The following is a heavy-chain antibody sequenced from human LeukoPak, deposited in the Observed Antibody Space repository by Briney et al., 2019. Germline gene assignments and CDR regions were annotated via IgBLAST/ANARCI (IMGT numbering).Heavy chain of an antibody. CDR1: GFTFNTYS. CDR3: ARDWDIVVVVAATPDYYGMDV. V-gene: IGHV3-21*01. Sequence: GGSLRLSCAASGFTFNTYSMNWVRQAPGKGLEWVSSISVDSNYLYYVDSLRRRFTVSRDNTKNSLYLQMNSLRAEDTAVYYCARDWDIVVVVAATPDYYGMDVWGQGTTVTVSS. D-gene: IGHD2-15*01. J-gene: IGHJ6*02. CDR2: ISVDSNYL.